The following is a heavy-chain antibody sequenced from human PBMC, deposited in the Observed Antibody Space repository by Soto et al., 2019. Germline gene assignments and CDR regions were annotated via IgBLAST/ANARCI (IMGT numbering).Heavy chain of an antibody. CDR1: GFSLSTGGVG. CDR2: IYWDDDK. V-gene: IGHV2-5*02. CDR3: AHTPFFGDKLDY. Sequence: QITLKESGPTLVKPTQTLTLTCTFSGFSLSTGGVGVAWIRQCPGKALEWLAVIYWDDDKRYSPSLKKRVTITKDTSKNQVVFTMTNIDPVDTATYYCAHTPFFGDKLDYWGQGTLVTVSS. J-gene: IGHJ4*02. D-gene: IGHD2-21*01.